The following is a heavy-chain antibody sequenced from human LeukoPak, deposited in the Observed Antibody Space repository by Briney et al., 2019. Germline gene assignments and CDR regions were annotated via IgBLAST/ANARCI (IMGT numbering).Heavy chain of an antibody. D-gene: IGHD3-16*01. V-gene: IGHV4-39*01. J-gene: IGHJ5*01. CDR1: GGSISDTRDY. Sequence: SETLSLTCSVSGGSISDTRDYWGWIRQPPGKRLGWIGSIYYGGSTHYNPSLRRRVSMSIDTSNRQFSLKLASVTAADTGLYYCARNHSGATGTPGGWFDSWGQGTLVIVSS. CDR3: ARNHSGATGTPGGWFDS. CDR2: IYYGGST.